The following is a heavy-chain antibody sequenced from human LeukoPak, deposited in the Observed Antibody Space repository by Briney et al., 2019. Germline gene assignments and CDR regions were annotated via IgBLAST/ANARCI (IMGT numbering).Heavy chain of an antibody. V-gene: IGHV1-2*02. CDR3: ARAPITMIVVVPDY. CDR2: INPNSGGT. J-gene: IGHJ4*02. CDR1: GYTFTGYY. D-gene: IGHD3-22*01. Sequence: ASVKVSCKASGYTFTGYYMHWVRQAPGPGLECIVWINPNSGGTNYAQKFQGRVTMTRDTSISTAYMELSRLRSDDTAVYYCARAPITMIVVVPDYWGQGTLVTVSS.